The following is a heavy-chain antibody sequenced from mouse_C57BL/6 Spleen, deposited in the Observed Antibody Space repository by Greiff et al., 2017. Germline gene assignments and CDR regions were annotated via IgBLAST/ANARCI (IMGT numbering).Heavy chain of an antibody. Sequence: VQLQQPGAELVKPGASVKLSCKASGYTFTSYWMLWVKQRPGQGLEWIGMIHPNSGSTNYNEKFKSKATLTVDQSSSTAYMQLSSLTSEDSAVYYCARDSSGPDWFAYWGQGTLVTVSA. CDR2: IHPNSGST. CDR3: ARDSSGPDWFAY. J-gene: IGHJ3*01. V-gene: IGHV1-64*01. D-gene: IGHD3-2*02. CDR1: GYTFTSYW.